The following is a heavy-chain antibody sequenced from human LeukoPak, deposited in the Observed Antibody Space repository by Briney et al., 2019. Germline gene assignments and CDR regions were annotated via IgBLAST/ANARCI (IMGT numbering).Heavy chain of an antibody. CDR1: GGSISTYY. D-gene: IGHD5-12*01. CDR2: IYHSVST. Sequence: PSETLSLTRTLSGGSISTYYWSWIRQPPGEGGGRSGYIYHSVSTNYNPSLKSRVNISVATSKNQSSRKLSAVTAADTAVYYCARGGGYASPIGYWGQGALVTVSS. J-gene: IGHJ4*02. CDR3: ARGGGYASPIGY. V-gene: IGHV4-59*01.